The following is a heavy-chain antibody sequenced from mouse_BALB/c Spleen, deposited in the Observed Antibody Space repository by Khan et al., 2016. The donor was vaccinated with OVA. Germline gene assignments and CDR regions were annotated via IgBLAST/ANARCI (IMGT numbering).Heavy chain of an antibody. CDR3: ARWFAY. V-gene: IGHV3-2*02. Sequence: EVELVESGPGLVKPSQSLSLTCTVTGYSITSDYAWNWIRQFPGNKLEWMGYMHYSGSTSYNPSRKSRISITRDSSKNQFFLHLNSVTSEDTATYYCARWFAYWGQGTLVTVSA. CDR2: MHYSGST. J-gene: IGHJ3*01. CDR1: GYSITSDYA.